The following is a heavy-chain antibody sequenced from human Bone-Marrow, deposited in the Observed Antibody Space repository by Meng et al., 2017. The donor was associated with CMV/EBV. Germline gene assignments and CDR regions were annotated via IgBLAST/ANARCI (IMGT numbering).Heavy chain of an antibody. Sequence: GGSLRLSCAASGFTFDDYAMHWVRQAPGKGLEWVSGISWNSGSIGYADSVKGRFTISRDNAKNSLYLQISSLRADDTAVYYCARQDQFPGTFDIWGQGTMVTVSS. CDR1: GFTFDDYA. CDR2: ISWNSGSI. V-gene: IGHV3-9*01. CDR3: ARQDQFPGTFDI. D-gene: IGHD1-26*01. J-gene: IGHJ3*02.